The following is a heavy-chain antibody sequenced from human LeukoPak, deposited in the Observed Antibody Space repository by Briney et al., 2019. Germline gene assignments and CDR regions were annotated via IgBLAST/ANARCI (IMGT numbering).Heavy chain of an antibody. D-gene: IGHD6-19*01. Sequence: ASLKVSCKASGYTFTSYYMHWVRHAPGQGLEWRGIINPSGGSTSSAQKFQGRVTMTSDTSTSTVYMELSSLRSEDTAVYYCAREAYSSGWQSRDAFAPWGQGTLVTVSA. V-gene: IGHV1-46*01. J-gene: IGHJ5*02. CDR2: INPSGGST. CDR3: AREAYSSGWQSRDAFAP. CDR1: GYTFTSYY.